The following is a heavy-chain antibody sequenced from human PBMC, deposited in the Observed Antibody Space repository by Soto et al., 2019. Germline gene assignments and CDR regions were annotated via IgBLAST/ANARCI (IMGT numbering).Heavy chain of an antibody. CDR2: IYYSWST. V-gene: IGHV4-31*03. D-gene: IGHD3-22*01. CDR1: GGSISSGGYY. J-gene: IGHJ4*02. CDR3: ARADYDSSGYYWAYFDY. Sequence: PSETLSLTCTVSGGSISSGGYYWSWIRQNTGKGLEWIGYIYYSWSTYYNPSLMSRVTISVDTSKNQFSLKLSSVTAADTAVYYCARADYDSSGYYWAYFDYWGQGTLVTVSS.